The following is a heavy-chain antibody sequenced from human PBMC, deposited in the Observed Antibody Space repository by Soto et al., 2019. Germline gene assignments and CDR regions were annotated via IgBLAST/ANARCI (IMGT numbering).Heavy chain of an antibody. Sequence: QITLKETGPALVKPPQPLTLTCTLSGFSLSTSGVGVGWIRQPPGKALEWLALLYWDDDTRYRPSLKSRLTNTKDTSKNQVVHTMNNMDPVDTDTYYCAQCSPGFNWNDCFDPWGQGTLVTVSS. J-gene: IGHJ5*02. CDR3: AQCSPGFNWNDCFDP. CDR1: GFSLSTSGVG. CDR2: LYWDDDT. D-gene: IGHD1-1*01. V-gene: IGHV2-5*02.